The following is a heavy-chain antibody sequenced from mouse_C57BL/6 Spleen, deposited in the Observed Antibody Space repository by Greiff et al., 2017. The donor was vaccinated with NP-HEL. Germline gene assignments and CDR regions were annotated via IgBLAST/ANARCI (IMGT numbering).Heavy chain of an antibody. Sequence: QVQLQQPGAELVRPGSSVKLSCKASGYTFTSYWMHWVKQRPIQGLEWIGNIDPSDSDTHSNQKFKDKATLTVDKSSSTAYMQLSSLTAEDSAVYYGALDSSGSAWFAYWGQGTLVTVSA. CDR1: GYTFTSYW. CDR3: ALDSSGSAWFAY. CDR2: IDPSDSDT. D-gene: IGHD3-2*02. V-gene: IGHV1-52*01. J-gene: IGHJ3*01.